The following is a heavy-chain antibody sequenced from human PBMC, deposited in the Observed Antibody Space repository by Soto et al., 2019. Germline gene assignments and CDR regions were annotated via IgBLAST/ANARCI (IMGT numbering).Heavy chain of an antibody. V-gene: IGHV5-51*01. D-gene: IGHD3-22*01. CDR1: GHIFSNYW. J-gene: IGHJ4*02. Sequence: GESLKISCKCSGHIFSNYWIGWVRQMPGKGLEWMGIIYPGSSDTRYSPSFQGQVTITVDKSINTAYLQWSRLKASDTAIYYCARQRLWGTSGYYYFENWGQGTLVTVSS. CDR2: IYPGSSDT. CDR3: ARQRLWGTSGYYYFEN.